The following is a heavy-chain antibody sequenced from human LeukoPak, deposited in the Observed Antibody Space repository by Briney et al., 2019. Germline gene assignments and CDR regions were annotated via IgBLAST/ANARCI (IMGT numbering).Heavy chain of an antibody. CDR3: ARDLLASFWYSQHYYYYMDV. J-gene: IGHJ6*03. CDR1: GYTFTSYG. Sequence: SVKVSCKASGYTFTSYGISWVRQAPGQGLEWMGWISAYNGNTNYAQKPQGRVTMTTDTSTSTAYMELRSLRSDDAAVYYCARDLLASFWYSQHYYYYMDVWGKGTTVTISS. CDR2: ISAYNGNT. V-gene: IGHV1-18*01. D-gene: IGHD2-15*01.